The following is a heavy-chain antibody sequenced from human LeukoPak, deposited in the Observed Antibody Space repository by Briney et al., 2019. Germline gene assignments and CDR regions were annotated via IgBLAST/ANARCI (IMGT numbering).Heavy chain of an antibody. V-gene: IGHV4-31*03. Sequence: SQTLSLTCTVSGGSISSGGYYWSWIRQHPGKGLEWLGYIYYSGSTYYNPSLKSRVTISVDTSKNQFSLKLSSVTAADTAVYYCARDPIWFGDKYYGMDVWGQGTTVTVSS. D-gene: IGHD3-10*01. J-gene: IGHJ6*02. CDR3: ARDPIWFGDKYYGMDV. CDR2: IYYSGST. CDR1: GGSISSGGYY.